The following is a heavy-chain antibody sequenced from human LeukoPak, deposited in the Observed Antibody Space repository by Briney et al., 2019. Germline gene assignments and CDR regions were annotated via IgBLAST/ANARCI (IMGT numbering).Heavy chain of an antibody. V-gene: IGHV3-7*01. D-gene: IGHD1-14*01. Sequence: GGSLRLSCAASRFTLSGHWMRWARQAPGKGLEWVANINQGGSDKYYVDSVKGRFTISRDNANNLLYLQINSLRGEATAVYYCTRDRSRAEDDWGQGTLVTVSS. CDR3: TRDRSRAEDD. CDR1: RFTLSGHW. J-gene: IGHJ4*02. CDR2: INQGGSDK.